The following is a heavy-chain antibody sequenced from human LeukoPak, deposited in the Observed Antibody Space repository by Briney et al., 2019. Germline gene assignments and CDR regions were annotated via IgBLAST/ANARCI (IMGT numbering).Heavy chain of an antibody. J-gene: IGHJ4*02. Sequence: SETLSLTCTVSGGSISSYYWSWIRQPPGKGLEWIGHIYYSGSTNYNPSLKSRVTISVDTSKDQFSLKLSSVTAADTAVYYCARGDSSGYPFDYWGQGTLVTVSS. V-gene: IGHV4-59*01. CDR1: GGSISSYY. CDR3: ARGDSSGYPFDY. CDR2: IYYSGST. D-gene: IGHD3-22*01.